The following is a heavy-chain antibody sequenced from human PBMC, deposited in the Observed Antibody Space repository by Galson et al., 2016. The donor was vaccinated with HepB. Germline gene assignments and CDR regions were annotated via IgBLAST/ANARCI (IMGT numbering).Heavy chain of an antibody. CDR1: GFAFSSYN. D-gene: IGHD6-19*01. J-gene: IGHJ4*02. V-gene: IGHV3-21*01. CDR2: ISSSNSHI. Sequence: LRLSCAASGFAFSSYNINWVRQAPGKGLEWVASISSSNSHIYYADSVKGRFTISRDNAKNSLYLQMNSLRAEDTTVYYCARVNIPVAGSDYWGQGTLVTVSS. CDR3: ARVNIPVAGSDY.